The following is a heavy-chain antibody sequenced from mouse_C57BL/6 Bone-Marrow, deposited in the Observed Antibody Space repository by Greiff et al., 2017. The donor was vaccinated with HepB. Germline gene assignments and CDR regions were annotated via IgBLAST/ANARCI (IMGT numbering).Heavy chain of an antibody. J-gene: IGHJ1*03. V-gene: IGHV1-55*01. D-gene: IGHD1-1*01. CDR1: GYTFTSYW. Sequence: VQLQQPGAELVKPGASVKMSCKASGYTFTSYWITWVKQRPGQGLEWIGDIYPGSGSTNYNEKFKSKATLTVDTSSSTAYMQLSSLTSEDSAVYYCASPYYYGSPGWYFDVWGTGTTVTVSS. CDR3: ASPYYYGSPGWYFDV. CDR2: IYPGSGST.